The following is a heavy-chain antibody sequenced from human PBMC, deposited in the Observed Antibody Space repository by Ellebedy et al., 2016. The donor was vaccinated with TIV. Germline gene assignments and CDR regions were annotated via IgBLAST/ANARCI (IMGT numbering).Heavy chain of an antibody. CDR3: ARVDRGLAFDY. CDR1: GFGVSANY. Sequence: GGSLRLSCAVSGFGVSANYLSWVRQAPGKGLEWVSIIYSAGTTYHADSVQGRFTISRDTSKNMVYLQMNSLRAEDTAVYYCARVDRGLAFDYWGRGTLVTVSS. CDR2: IYSAGTT. D-gene: IGHD3-22*01. V-gene: IGHV3-53*01. J-gene: IGHJ4*02.